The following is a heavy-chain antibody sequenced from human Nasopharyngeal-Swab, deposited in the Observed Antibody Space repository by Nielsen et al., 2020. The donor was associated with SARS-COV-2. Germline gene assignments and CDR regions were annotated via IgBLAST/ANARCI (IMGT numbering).Heavy chain of an antibody. J-gene: IGHJ4*02. CDR1: GFTFSDFG. V-gene: IGHV3-33*01. CDR3: ARDRGGGSYFDFDY. Sequence: LSLTCAASGFTFSDFGMHWVRQAPGKGLEWGGVIWHDGSEKYYAGSVKGRFTISRDNSRDTLYLQMNSLRAEDTALYYCARDRGGGSYFDFDYWGQGILVTVSS. D-gene: IGHD1-26*01. CDR2: IWHDGSEK.